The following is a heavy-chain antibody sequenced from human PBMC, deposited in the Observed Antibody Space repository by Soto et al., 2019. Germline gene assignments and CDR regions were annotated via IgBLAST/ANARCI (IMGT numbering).Heavy chain of an antibody. CDR1: GYTFTSYA. Sequence: ASVKVSCKASGYTFTSYAMHWVRQAPGQRLEWMGWINAGNGNTKYSQKFQGRVTITRDTSASTAYMELSSLRSEDTAVYYCARVGVGATSAPFDYWGQGTLVTVSP. J-gene: IGHJ4*02. D-gene: IGHD1-26*01. V-gene: IGHV1-3*01. CDR3: ARVGVGATSAPFDY. CDR2: INAGNGNT.